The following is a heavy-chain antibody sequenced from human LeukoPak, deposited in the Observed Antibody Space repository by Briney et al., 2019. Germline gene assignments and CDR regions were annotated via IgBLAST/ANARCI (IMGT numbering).Heavy chain of an antibody. V-gene: IGHV4-59*01. CDR1: GGSISSYY. J-gene: IGHJ5*02. CDR2: IYYSGST. D-gene: IGHD2-15*01. CDR3: ARAPRYCSGGSCQFDP. Sequence: SETLSLTCTVSGGSISSYYWSWIRQPPGKGLEWIGYIYYSGSTNYNPSLKSRVTISVDTSKNQFSLKLSSVTAADTAVYYCARAPRYCSGGSCQFDPWGQGTLVTVSS.